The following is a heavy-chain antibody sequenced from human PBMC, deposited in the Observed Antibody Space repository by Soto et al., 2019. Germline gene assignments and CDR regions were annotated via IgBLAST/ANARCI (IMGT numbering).Heavy chain of an antibody. CDR3: ARGSQLERDALDI. CDR1: GVSINSGGYY. D-gene: IGHD1-1*01. CDR2: IYYTGHT. V-gene: IGHV4-31*03. Sequence: QVQLQESGPGLVKPSQTLSLTCSVSGVSINSGGYYWSWMRHHPGKGLEWIGYIYYTGHTFYNASLKSRVAMSLDTSKNQFSLKLSSVTAADTAVYYCARGSQLERDALDIWGQGTMVTVSS. J-gene: IGHJ3*02.